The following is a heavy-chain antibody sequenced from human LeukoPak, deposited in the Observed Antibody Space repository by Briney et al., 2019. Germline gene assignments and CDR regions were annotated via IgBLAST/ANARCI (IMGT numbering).Heavy chain of an antibody. D-gene: IGHD3-16*01. V-gene: IGHV4-59*01. CDR3: ARSARGIAFDI. CDR1: GGSISSYF. J-gene: IGHJ3*02. CDR2: SYYSGST. Sequence: PSETLSLTCTVSGGSISSYFWSWIRQPPGKGLEWIGNSYYSGSTNYNPSLKSRVTISVDTSKNQFSLKLSSVTAADTAVYYCARSARGIAFDIWGQGTMVTVSS.